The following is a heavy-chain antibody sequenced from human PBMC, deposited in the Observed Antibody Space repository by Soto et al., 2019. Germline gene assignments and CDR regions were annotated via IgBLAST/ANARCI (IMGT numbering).Heavy chain of an antibody. V-gene: IGHV6-1*01. CDR1: GDSVSSNSAA. J-gene: IGHJ5*02. D-gene: IGHD6-19*01. CDR3: ARDRRHPGYSSGWYNWFDP. CDR2: TYYRSKWYN. Sequence: PSQTLSLTCAISGDSVSSNSAAWNWIRQSPSRGLEWLGRTYYRSKWYNDYAVSVKSRITINPDTSKNQFSLQLNSVTPEDTAVYYCARDRRHPGYSSGWYNWFDPWGQGTLVTVSS.